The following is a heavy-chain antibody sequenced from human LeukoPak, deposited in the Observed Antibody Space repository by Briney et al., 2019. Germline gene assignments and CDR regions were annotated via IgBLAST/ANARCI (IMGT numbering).Heavy chain of an antibody. CDR3: AKKAQAAGTGFDY. CDR2: ISYDGSNK. CDR1: GFTFNSYA. Sequence: PGGSLRLSCAASGFTFNSYAMHWVRQAPGKGLEWVAVISYDGSNKYYADSVKGRFTISRDNSKNTLYLQMNSLRAEDTAVYYCAKKAQAAGTGFDYWGQGTLVTVSS. D-gene: IGHD6-13*01. J-gene: IGHJ4*02. V-gene: IGHV3-30*04.